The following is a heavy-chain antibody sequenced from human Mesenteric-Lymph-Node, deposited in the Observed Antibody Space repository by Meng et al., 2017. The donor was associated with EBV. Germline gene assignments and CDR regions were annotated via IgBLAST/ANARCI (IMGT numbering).Heavy chain of an antibody. D-gene: IGHD2-15*01. CDR1: GFSLSTSGGG. CDR3: THRGGDIFQN. V-gene: IGHV2-5*02. J-gene: IGHJ1*01. CDR2: IYWDDDK. Sequence: QFNFQESGPRLVTPRQTLRLTCTFSGFSLSTSGGGMGWIRQPPGKALEWLALIYWDDDKRYSPSLKRRLTITKDTSKNQVVLTMTNMDPVDTATYYCTHRGGDIFQNWGQGTLVTVSS.